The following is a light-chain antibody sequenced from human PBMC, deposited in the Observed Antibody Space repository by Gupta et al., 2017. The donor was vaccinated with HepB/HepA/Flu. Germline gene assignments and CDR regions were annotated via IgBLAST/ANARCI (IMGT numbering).Light chain of an antibody. Sequence: EIVLTQSPGTLSLSPGERATLSCRVSQSVSSSYLAWYQQKPGQAPRLLIYGASSRATGIPDRFSGSGSGTDFTLTISRLEPEDFAVYYCQQDGSSPYTFGQGTKLGIK. V-gene: IGKV3-20*01. CDR1: QSVSSSY. J-gene: IGKJ2*01. CDR3: QQDGSSPYT. CDR2: GAS.